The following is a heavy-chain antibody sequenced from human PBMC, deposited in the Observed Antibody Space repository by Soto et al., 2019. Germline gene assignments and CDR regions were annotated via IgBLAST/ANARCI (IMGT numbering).Heavy chain of an antibody. V-gene: IGHV1-18*01. Sequence: QVQLVQSGAEVKKPGASVKVSCKASGYTFTSYGISWVRQAPGQWLEWMGWISAYNGNTNYAQKLQGRVTMTTDTSTSTAYMELRSLRSDDTAVYYCARDSRQVAVAGIPDYFDYWGQGTLVTVSS. CDR1: GYTFTSYG. J-gene: IGHJ4*02. CDR2: ISAYNGNT. CDR3: ARDSRQVAVAGIPDYFDY. D-gene: IGHD6-19*01.